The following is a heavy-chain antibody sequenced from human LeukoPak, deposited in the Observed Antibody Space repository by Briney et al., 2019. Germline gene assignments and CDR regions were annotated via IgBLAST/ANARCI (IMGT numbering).Heavy chain of an antibody. CDR1: GFTFSSYA. Sequence: GGSLRLSCAASGFTFSSYAMSWDRQAPGKGLEWVSAISGSGGSTYYADSVKGRFTISRDNSKNTLYLQMNSLRAEDTAVYYCAKDSRASHQYSSSQPGGYWGQGTLVTVSS. CDR3: AKDSRASHQYSSSQPGGY. V-gene: IGHV3-23*01. J-gene: IGHJ4*02. D-gene: IGHD6-13*01. CDR2: ISGSGGST.